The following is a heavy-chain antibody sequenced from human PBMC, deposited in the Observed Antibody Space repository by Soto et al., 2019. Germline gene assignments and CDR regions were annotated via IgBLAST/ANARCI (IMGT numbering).Heavy chain of an antibody. J-gene: IGHJ3*02. D-gene: IGHD3-16*02. CDR2: FDPEDGET. CDR1: GYTLTELS. Sequence: GASVKVSCKVSGYTLTELSMHWVRQAPGKGLEWMGGFDPEDGETIYAQKFQGRVTMTEDTSTDTAYMELSSLRSEDTAVYYCATPSLYDYSWGSYRYGLYAFDIWGQGTLVTVSS. CDR3: ATPSLYDYSWGSYRYGLYAFDI. V-gene: IGHV1-24*01.